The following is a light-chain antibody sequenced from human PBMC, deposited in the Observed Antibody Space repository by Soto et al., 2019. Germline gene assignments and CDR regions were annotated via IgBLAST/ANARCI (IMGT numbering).Light chain of an antibody. CDR3: QQYYSTVWT. J-gene: IGKJ1*01. CDR1: QSISSY. CDR2: AAS. V-gene: IGKV1-39*01. Sequence: IQLTQSPSSLSASVGDRVTITCRASQSISSYLNWYQQKPGKAPKLLIYAASSLQSGVPSRFSGSGSGTDFTLTISSLQAEDVAVYYCQQYYSTVWTFGQGTKVDIK.